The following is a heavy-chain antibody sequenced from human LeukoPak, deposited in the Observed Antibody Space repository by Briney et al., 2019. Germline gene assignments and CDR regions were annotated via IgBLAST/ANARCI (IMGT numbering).Heavy chain of an antibody. CDR1: GFTFSNFA. V-gene: IGHV3-23*01. J-gene: IGHJ3*01. Sequence: GGSLSLSCAASGFTFSNFALVWVRQAPGKGLEWVSSIKGNGGDTIYADAVKGRFTISRDNSKNTLYLHMNSVRAEDTDIYYCGSDPNGEYVGDFEFWGQGTIVTVSS. CDR2: IKGNGGDT. CDR3: GSDPNGEYVGDFEF. D-gene: IGHD4-17*01.